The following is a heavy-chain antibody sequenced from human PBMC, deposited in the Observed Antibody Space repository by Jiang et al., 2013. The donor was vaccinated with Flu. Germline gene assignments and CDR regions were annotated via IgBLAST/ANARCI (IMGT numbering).Heavy chain of an antibody. CDR3: ARAPQSLTNWFDP. V-gene: IGHV1-69*04. CDR2: IIPILGIA. D-gene: IGHD3-9*01. CDR1: GGTFSSYT. J-gene: IGHJ5*02. Sequence: SGAEVKKPGSSVKVSCKASGGTFSSYTISWVRQAPGQGLEWMGRIIPILGIANYAQKFQGRVTITADKSTSTAYMELSSLRSEDTAVYYCARAPQSLTNWFDPWGQGTLVTVSS.